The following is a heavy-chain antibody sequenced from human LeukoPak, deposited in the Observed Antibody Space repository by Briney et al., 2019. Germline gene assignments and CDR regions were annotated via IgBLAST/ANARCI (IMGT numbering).Heavy chain of an antibody. D-gene: IGHD3-3*01. Sequence: PGGSLRLSCAASGFTFSNAWVSWVRQAPGKGLEWVGRIKSKTDGGTTDYAAPVKGRFTISRDDSKNTLYLQMNSLKTEDTAVYYCTTDSGDDFWSGPPVNYWGQGTLVTVSS. CDR1: GFTFSNAW. CDR3: TTDSGDDFWSGPPVNY. V-gene: IGHV3-15*01. J-gene: IGHJ4*02. CDR2: IKSKTDGGTT.